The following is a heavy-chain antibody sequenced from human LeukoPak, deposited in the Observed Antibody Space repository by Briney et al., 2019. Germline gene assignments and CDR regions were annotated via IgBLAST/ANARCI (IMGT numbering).Heavy chain of an antibody. CDR2: ISSSGSTI. V-gene: IGHV3-48*03. CDR1: GFTFSSYE. D-gene: IGHD3-22*01. J-gene: IGHJ4*02. Sequence: GGSLRLSCAASGFTFSSYEMNWVRQAPGKGLEWVSYISSSGSTIYYADSVKGRFTISRDNAKNSLYLQMNSLRAEDTAVYYCAREGIYYDSSGYDYWGQGTLDTVSS. CDR3: AREGIYYDSSGYDY.